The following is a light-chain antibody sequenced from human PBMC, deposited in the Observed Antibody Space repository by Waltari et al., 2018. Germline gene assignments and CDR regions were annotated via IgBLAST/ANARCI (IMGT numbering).Light chain of an antibody. Sequence: QSALPQPAPGPGSPGQPASISCTGTSNDVGGYGYVTWYQQFPGKAPKLMIYDVSYRPSGVSSRSSGSKSGNTASLTISGLQAEDEAVYYCSSHTSTVPRVFGTGTKVTVV. CDR1: SNDVGGYGY. CDR2: DVS. J-gene: IGLJ1*01. V-gene: IGLV2-14*01. CDR3: SSHTSTVPRV.